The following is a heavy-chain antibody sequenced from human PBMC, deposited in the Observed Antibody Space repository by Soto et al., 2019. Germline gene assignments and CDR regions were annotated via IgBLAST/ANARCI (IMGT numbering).Heavy chain of an antibody. Sequence: QVQLVQTGAEVKKPGASVKVSCQASGYTFTSYAMHWVRQAPGQRLEWMGWINDGNGNTKYSKKFQGRVTSTRDTSASTAYMELSSLRSEDTAVYYCARDLGGWPDYWGQGTLVTVSS. CDR1: GYTFTSYA. CDR2: INDGNGNT. V-gene: IGHV1-3*01. J-gene: IGHJ4*02. CDR3: ARDLGGWPDY. D-gene: IGHD2-15*01.